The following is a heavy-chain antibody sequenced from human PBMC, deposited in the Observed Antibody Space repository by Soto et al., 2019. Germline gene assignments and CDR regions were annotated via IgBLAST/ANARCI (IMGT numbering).Heavy chain of an antibody. Sequence: QVQLVQSGAEVKKPGASVKVSCKASGYTFTSYGISWVRQPPGQGLEWMGWISAYNGNTNYAQKLQGRVTMTTDTSTSPAYRELRSMRADDTAVYYCAGRVVPAAKNGWGFTRAPDYVDYWGQGTLVTVSS. J-gene: IGHJ4*02. CDR3: AGRVVPAAKNGWGFTRAPDYVDY. CDR2: ISAYNGNT. D-gene: IGHD2-2*01. V-gene: IGHV1-18*01. CDR1: GYTFTSYG.